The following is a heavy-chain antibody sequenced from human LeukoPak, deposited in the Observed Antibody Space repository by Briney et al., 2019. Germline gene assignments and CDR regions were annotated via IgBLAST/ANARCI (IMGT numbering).Heavy chain of an antibody. D-gene: IGHD2-2*01. V-gene: IGHV4-59*01. CDR2: IYYSGST. J-gene: IGHJ4*02. CDR3: ASEYCSSTSCYPLN. CDR1: GGSISSYY. Sequence: NPSETLSLTCTVSGGSISSYYWSWIRQTPGKGLEWIGYIYYSGSTNYNPSLKSRVTISETSKNQFSLKLSSVTAADTAVYYCASEYCSSTSCYPLNWGQGTLVTVSS.